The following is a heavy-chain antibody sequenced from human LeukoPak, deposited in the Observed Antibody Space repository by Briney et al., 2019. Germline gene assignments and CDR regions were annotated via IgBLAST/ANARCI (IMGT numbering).Heavy chain of an antibody. CDR1: GSTFSSYE. CDR3: ARDGPGVAAFDY. CDR2: VSSGGSTI. V-gene: IGHV3-48*03. Sequence: GGSLRLSCAASGSTFSSYEMNWVRQAPGKGLEWVSYVSSGGSTIYYADSVKGRFTISRDNAKTSLFLQMNSLRAEDTAVYYCARDGPGVAAFDYWGQRTLVTVSS. D-gene: IGHD6-25*01. J-gene: IGHJ4*02.